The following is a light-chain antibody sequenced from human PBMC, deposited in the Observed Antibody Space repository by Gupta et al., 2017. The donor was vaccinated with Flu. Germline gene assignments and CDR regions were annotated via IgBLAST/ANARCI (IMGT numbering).Light chain of an antibody. J-gene: IGLJ3*02. Sequence: QSVLTQPPSVSGAPGQRVTIPRTWSSSNIGAGYDVHWYQQLPGTAPKLLIYGNSNRPSGVPDRFSGSKSGTSASLAITGLQAEDEADYYCQSYDSSLSRVFGGGTKLTVL. CDR2: GNS. CDR3: QSYDSSLSRV. V-gene: IGLV1-40*01. CDR1: SSNIGAGYD.